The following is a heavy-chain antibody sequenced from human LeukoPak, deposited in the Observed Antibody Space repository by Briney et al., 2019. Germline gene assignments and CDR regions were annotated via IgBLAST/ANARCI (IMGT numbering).Heavy chain of an antibody. CDR3: ARDPSYSSSYNWFDP. CDR1: GFTFSSYG. V-gene: IGHV3-30*02. J-gene: IGHJ5*02. D-gene: IGHD6-13*01. Sequence: GGSLRLSCAASGFTFSSYGMHWVRQAPGKGLEWVAFIRYDGSNKYYADSVKGRFTISRDNSKNTLYLQMNSLRAEDTAVYYCARDPSYSSSYNWFDPWGQGTLVTVSS. CDR2: IRYDGSNK.